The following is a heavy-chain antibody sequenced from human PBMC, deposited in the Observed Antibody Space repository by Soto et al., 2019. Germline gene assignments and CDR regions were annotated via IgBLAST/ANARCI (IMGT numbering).Heavy chain of an antibody. CDR2: IDPSDSYT. CDR3: ASGVTSYYGMDV. CDR1: GYSFTSYW. D-gene: IGHD2-21*02. J-gene: IGHJ6*02. Sequence: GESLNISCKGSGYSFTSYWISWVRQMPGKGLEWMGRIDPSDSYTNYSPSFQGHVTISADKSISTAYLQWSSLKASDTAMYYCASGVTSYYGMDVWGQGTTVTVS. V-gene: IGHV5-10-1*01.